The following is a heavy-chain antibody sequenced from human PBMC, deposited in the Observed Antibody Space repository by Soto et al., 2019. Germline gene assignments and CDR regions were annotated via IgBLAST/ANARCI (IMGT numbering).Heavy chain of an antibody. CDR1: GGAFSTYA. CDR2: IIPIFGTP. Sequence: QVQLVQSGAEVQKPGSSVKVSCKASGGAFSTYAIDWVRQAPGQGLEWLGGIIPIFGTPNYAQKFQGRVTFTADESTSTAYMELSSLRSEDTAVYYCARGGGNTIFTQFDYWGQGTLVTVSS. CDR3: ARGGGNTIFTQFDY. J-gene: IGHJ4*02. D-gene: IGHD3-9*01. V-gene: IGHV1-69*01.